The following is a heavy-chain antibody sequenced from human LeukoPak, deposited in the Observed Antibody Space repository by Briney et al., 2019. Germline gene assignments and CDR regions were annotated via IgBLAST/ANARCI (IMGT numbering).Heavy chain of an antibody. V-gene: IGHV1-2*06. J-gene: IGHJ4*02. CDR2: INPNSGGT. CDR1: GGTLSSYA. Sequence: ASVKVSCKASGGTLSSYAISWVRQAPGQGLEWMGRINPNSGGTNYAQKFQGRVTMTRDTSISTAYMELSRLRSDDTAVYYCTTSTYYDILTGYADYWGQGTLVTVSS. D-gene: IGHD3-9*01. CDR3: TTSTYYDILTGYADY.